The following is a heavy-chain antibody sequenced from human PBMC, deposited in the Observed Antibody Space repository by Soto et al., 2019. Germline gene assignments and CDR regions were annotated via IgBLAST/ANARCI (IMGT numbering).Heavy chain of an antibody. V-gene: IGHV1-46*01. D-gene: IGHD3-3*01. CDR3: ARDRPLRGYDFWSGSRYNWFDP. Sequence: ASVKVSCKASGYTFTSYYMHWVRQAPGQGLEWMGIINPSGGSTSYAQKFQGRVTMTRDTSTSTVYMELSSLRSEDTAVYYCARDRPLRGYDFWSGSRYNWFDPWGQGTLVTVSS. CDR2: INPSGGST. CDR1: GYTFTSYY. J-gene: IGHJ5*02.